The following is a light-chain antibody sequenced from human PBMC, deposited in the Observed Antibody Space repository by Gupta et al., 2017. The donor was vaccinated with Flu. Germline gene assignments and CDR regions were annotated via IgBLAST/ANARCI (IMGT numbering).Light chain of an antibody. Sequence: RSSLSASVGDRVTITGRANQSLNNYLNWYQQKPGKAPRILIFGASSLQSGVPSRFSGSGSGTDFTLTIIRLQPEDFATYYCQQRDSIPWTFGQGTKVEIK. CDR3: QQRDSIPWT. CDR2: GAS. V-gene: IGKV1-39*01. CDR1: QSLNNY. J-gene: IGKJ1*01.